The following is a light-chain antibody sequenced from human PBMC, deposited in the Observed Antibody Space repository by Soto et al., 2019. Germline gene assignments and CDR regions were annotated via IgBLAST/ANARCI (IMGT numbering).Light chain of an antibody. Sequence: EIVLTQSPATLSLSPGERATLSCRASPSVTNFLAWYQQKPGQAPRLLIYGAFNRATGIPARFSGSGSGTEFSLTISSLQPDDFATYYCQQYKSFSLTFGGGTRVEVK. CDR1: PSVTNF. CDR2: GAF. V-gene: IGKV3-11*01. J-gene: IGKJ4*01. CDR3: QQYKSFSLT.